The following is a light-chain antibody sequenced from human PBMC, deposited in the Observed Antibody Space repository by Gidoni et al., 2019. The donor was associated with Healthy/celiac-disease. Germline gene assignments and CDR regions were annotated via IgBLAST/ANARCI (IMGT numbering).Light chain of an antibody. Sequence: DIQMTQSPSSLSASVGDRVPITCQASQNINSYLNWYQQKPGKAPKLLIYAASSLQSGVPSGFSGSGSGTDYTLTISSLQPEDFATCFCQQSYSTPRTFGQGTKVEIK. CDR3: QQSYSTPRT. CDR2: AAS. J-gene: IGKJ1*01. CDR1: QNINSY. V-gene: IGKV1-39*01.